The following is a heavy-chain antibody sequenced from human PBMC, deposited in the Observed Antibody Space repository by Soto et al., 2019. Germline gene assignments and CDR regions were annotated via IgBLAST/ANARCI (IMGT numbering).Heavy chain of an antibody. CDR1: GFTFKYYA. D-gene: IGHD2-21*01. Sequence: EVQLLQSGGGLAQPGTSLRLSCAASGFTFKYYAMTWVRQAPGKGLEWVSTISGSGDKTDYADSVKGRFRVSRDNSKEGLGRVSNFSWGGDKDEYGNSVKGGFRGSRGQFKDNLFLQMGSLRGEDTALNFWSGEAKRVGGPYFQDWGQGTLGTVSS. CDR2: ISGSGDKT. CDR3: SVKGGFRGSRGQFKDNLFLQMGSLRGEDTALNFWSGEAKRVGGPYFQD. J-gene: IGHJ1*01. V-gene: IGHV3-23*01.